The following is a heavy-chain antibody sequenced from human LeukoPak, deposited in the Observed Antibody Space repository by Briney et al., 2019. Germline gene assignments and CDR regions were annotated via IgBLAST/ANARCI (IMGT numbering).Heavy chain of an antibody. CDR3: AREYYGHNFDY. V-gene: IGHV4-34*01. CDR1: GGSFSGYY. CDR2: INHSGST. J-gene: IGHJ4*02. D-gene: IGHD4-17*01. Sequence: SETLSLTCAVYGGSFSGYYWSWIRQPPGKGLEWIGEINHSGSTNYNPSLKSRVTISVDTSKNQFSLKLTSVTAADTAVYYCAREYYGHNFDYWGQGTLVTVSS.